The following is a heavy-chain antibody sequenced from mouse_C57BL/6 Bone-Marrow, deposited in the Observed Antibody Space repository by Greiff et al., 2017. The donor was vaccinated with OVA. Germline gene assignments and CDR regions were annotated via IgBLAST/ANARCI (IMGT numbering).Heavy chain of an antibody. CDR1: GFSFNTYA. V-gene: IGHV10-1*01. Sequence: EVKLMESGGGLVQPKGSLKLSCAASGFSFNTYAMNWVRQAPGKGLEWVARIRSKSNNYATYYADSVKDSFTISSDDSERMRYLRMNNLKTEDTAMDYCVGQGLRRGYFEVWGTGTTVTVSS. CDR3: VGQGLRRGYFEV. D-gene: IGHD2-4*01. J-gene: IGHJ1*03. CDR2: IRSKSNNYAT.